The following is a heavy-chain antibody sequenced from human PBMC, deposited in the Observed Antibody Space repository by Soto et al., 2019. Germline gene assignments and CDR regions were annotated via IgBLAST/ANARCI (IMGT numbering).Heavy chain of an antibody. V-gene: IGHV3-49*03. CDR1: GFTFGDYA. J-gene: IGHJ6*02. CDR3: TSTIFGVVIPGGYYYGMDV. D-gene: IGHD3-3*01. Sequence: GGSLRLSCISSGFTFGDYAMSWFRQAPGKGLEWVGFIRSKVYGGTTEYAASVKGRFTISRDDSISIAYLQMNSLKTEDTAVYYCTSTIFGVVIPGGYYYGMDVWGQGTTVTVSS. CDR2: IRSKVYGGTT.